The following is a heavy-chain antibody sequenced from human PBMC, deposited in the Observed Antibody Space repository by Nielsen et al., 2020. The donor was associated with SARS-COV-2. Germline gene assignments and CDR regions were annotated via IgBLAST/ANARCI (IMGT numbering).Heavy chain of an antibody. Sequence: WVRQAPGQGLEWMGIVNPRSGDTTYAQKFQGRVTMTRDTSTSTVYMELSSLRSEDTAVYYCARDPTSTVTTAGYYYYYYMDVWGKGTTVTVSS. D-gene: IGHD4-11*01. CDR3: ARDPTSTVTTAGYYYYYYMDV. J-gene: IGHJ6*03. CDR2: VNPRSGDT. V-gene: IGHV1-46*01.